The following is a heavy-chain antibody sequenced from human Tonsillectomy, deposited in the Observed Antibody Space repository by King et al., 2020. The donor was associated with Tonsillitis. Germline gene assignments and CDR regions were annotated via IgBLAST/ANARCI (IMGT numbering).Heavy chain of an antibody. CDR2: IYWNDDK. CDR1: EFSLSTSGVG. V-gene: IGHV2-5*01. D-gene: IGHD3-22*01. CDR3: AHSRTPYYYDSSGQYFDY. J-gene: IGHJ4*02. Sequence: TLKESGPTLVKPTQTLTLTCTFSEFSLSTSGVGVGWIRQPPGKALEWLALIYWNDDKRYSPSLKSRLTITKDTSKNQVVVTMTNMDPGDTATYYCAHSRTPYYYDSSGQYFDYWGQGTLVTVSS.